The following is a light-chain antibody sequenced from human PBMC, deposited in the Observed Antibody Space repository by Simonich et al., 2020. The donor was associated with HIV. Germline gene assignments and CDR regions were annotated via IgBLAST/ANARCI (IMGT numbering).Light chain of an antibody. CDR3: QVWDRLSDHYV. CDR2: DDS. CDR1: HIGIKS. J-gene: IGLJ1*01. V-gene: IGLV3-21*03. Sequence: SYVLTQPPSMSVAPGKTARITCGGNHIGIKSVHWYQQKPGQAPVLVVYDDSDRPSGIPERSSGSNSGNTATLIISRVEAGDEADYYCQVWDRLSDHYVFGTGTEVTVL.